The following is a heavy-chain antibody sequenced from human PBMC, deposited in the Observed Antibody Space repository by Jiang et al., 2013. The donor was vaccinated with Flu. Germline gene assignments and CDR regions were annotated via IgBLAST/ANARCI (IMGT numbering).Heavy chain of an antibody. V-gene: IGHV4-31*03. CDR2: IYYSGST. J-gene: IGHJ4*02. D-gene: IGHD3-22*01. Sequence: QLVESGPGLVKPSQTLSLTCTVSGGSISVGGYYWSWIRQHPGEGLEWIGYIYYSGSTSYNPSLRSRLTISLDTSKNQFSLKLSSVTAADTAVYYCASVELYDSSGYYDDYWGQGTLVTVSS. CDR3: ASVELYDSSGYYDDY. CDR1: GGSISVGGYY.